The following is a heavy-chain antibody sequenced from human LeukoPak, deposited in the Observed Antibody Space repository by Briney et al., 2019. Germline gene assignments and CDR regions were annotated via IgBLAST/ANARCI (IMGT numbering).Heavy chain of an antibody. CDR3: ARAQLLVFDY. CDR1: GGSFSGYY. Sequence: SETLSLTCAVFGGSFSGYYCNWIRQPPGKGLEWIGEINHSGSTNYNPSLKSRVTISVDTSKNQFSLKLSSVTPEDTAVYYCARAQLLVFDYWGQGTLVTVSS. V-gene: IGHV4-34*01. D-gene: IGHD2-8*02. CDR2: INHSGST. J-gene: IGHJ4*02.